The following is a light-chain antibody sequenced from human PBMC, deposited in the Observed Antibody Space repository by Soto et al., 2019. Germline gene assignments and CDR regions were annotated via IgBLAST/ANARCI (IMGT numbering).Light chain of an antibody. CDR2: RAS. CDR3: QQYNNWPPYT. Sequence: EIVMTQYPATLSVSPGERATLSCRASQSVNSNLAWYQQKPGQAPRLLIYRASTRATAIPARFSGSGSGTEFTLTISSLQSEDFAVYYCQQYNNWPPYTFGQGTKLEI. V-gene: IGKV3-15*01. CDR1: QSVNSN. J-gene: IGKJ2*01.